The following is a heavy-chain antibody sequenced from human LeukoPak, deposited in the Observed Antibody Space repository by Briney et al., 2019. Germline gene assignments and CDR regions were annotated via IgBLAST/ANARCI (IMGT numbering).Heavy chain of an antibody. D-gene: IGHD6-13*01. CDR2: IYPGDSDT. Sequence: GESLRISCKGSGKSFTSYWISWVRKMPGKGLEWMGIIYPGDSDTRYSPSFQGQVTISADKSISTAYLQWSSLKASDTAMYYCASFPWYSSSWLDYWGQGTLVTVSS. CDR3: ASFPWYSSSWLDY. CDR1: GKSFTSYW. V-gene: IGHV5-51*01. J-gene: IGHJ4*02.